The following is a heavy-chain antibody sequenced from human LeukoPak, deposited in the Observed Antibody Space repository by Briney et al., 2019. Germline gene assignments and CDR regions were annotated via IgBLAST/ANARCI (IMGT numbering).Heavy chain of an antibody. J-gene: IGHJ4*02. CDR1: GFTVNSNY. V-gene: IGHV3-66*01. Sequence: PGGSLSLSCAASGFTVNSNYMSWVRQAPGKGLEWVSVIYSGGSTYYADSVKGRFTISRDNSKNTLYLQMNSLRAEDAAVYYCARDRTYGETGYFDYWGQGTLVTVSS. CDR2: IYSGGST. D-gene: IGHD4-17*01. CDR3: ARDRTYGETGYFDY.